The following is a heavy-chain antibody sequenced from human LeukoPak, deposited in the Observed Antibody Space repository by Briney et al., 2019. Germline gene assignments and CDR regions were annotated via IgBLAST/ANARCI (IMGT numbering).Heavy chain of an antibody. Sequence: ASVKVSCTASGYTFTSYAMNWVRQAPGQGLEWMGWINTNTGNPTYAQGFTGRFVFSLDTSVSTAYLQISSLKAEDTAVYYCARGIGYCSSTSCYRNWFDPWGQGTLVTVSS. D-gene: IGHD2-2*02. CDR3: ARGIGYCSSTSCYRNWFDP. CDR1: GYTFTSYA. V-gene: IGHV7-4-1*02. J-gene: IGHJ5*02. CDR2: INTNTGNP.